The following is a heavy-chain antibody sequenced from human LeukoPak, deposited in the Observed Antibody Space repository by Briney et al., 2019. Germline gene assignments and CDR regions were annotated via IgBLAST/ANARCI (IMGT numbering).Heavy chain of an antibody. V-gene: IGHV4-59*08. CDR2: IFHSGTT. CDR3: ARTRPQDYGTSYMDV. CDR1: GDSISSDY. J-gene: IGHJ6*03. D-gene: IGHD4-17*01. Sequence: SDSLPLTCNVSGDSISSDYWSWIRQTPGKGLEWIGFIFHSGTTDYNPSLQSRATISIDTSRKSFSLKLLSVTAADTAVYYCARTRPQDYGTSYMDVWGTSGTVTVSS.